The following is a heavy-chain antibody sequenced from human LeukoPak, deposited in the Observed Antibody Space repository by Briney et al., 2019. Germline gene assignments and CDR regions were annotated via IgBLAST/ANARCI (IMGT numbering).Heavy chain of an antibody. Sequence: GGSLRLSCAVSGFTFSTYWMHWVRQAPGKGLVWVSRINTDGTITNYADSVKGRFTISRYNAKNMLHLQMNSLRADDTAVYYCSRSTFGQYDYWGQGTLVTVSS. D-gene: IGHD3-16*01. J-gene: IGHJ4*02. CDR3: SRSTFGQYDY. CDR2: INTDGTIT. V-gene: IGHV3-74*01. CDR1: GFTFSTYW.